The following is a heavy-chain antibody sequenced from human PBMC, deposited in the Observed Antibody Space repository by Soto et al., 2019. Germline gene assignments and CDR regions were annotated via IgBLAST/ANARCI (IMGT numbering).Heavy chain of an antibody. J-gene: IGHJ4*02. CDR2: IYYSGST. Sequence: QLQLQESGPGLVKPSETLSLTCTVSGGSISSSSYYWGWIRQPPGKGLEWIGSIYYSGSTYYNPSLKSRVTISVDTSKNQFSLKLSSVNAADTAVYYCATNYYDSMSLGYWGQGTLVTVSS. V-gene: IGHV4-39*01. CDR1: GGSISSSSYY. CDR3: ATNYYDSMSLGY. D-gene: IGHD3-22*01.